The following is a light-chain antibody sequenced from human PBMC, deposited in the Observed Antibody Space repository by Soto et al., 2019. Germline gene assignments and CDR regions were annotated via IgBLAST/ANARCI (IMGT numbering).Light chain of an antibody. CDR1: QSISSY. Sequence: DIQMLHSPSSLSASLGDRVTITCRAIQSISSYLNWYQQKPGKAPKLLIYAASSLQSGVPSRFSGSGSGTDFTLTISSLQPEDFATYYCQHSYSTPLTFGGGTMVDI. CDR3: QHSYSTPLT. V-gene: IGKV1-39*01. J-gene: IGKJ4*01. CDR2: AAS.